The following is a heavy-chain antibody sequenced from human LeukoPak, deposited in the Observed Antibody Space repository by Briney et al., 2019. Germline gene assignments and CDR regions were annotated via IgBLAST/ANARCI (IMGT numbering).Heavy chain of an antibody. CDR1: GDSISSSSYY. D-gene: IGHD3-10*01. V-gene: IGHV4-39*01. CDR3: AKYGSGSYYWFDP. J-gene: IGHJ5*02. CDR2: IYFSGST. Sequence: SETLSLTCTVSGDSISSSSYYWAWIRQPPGKGLEWIGSIYFSGSTYYNPSLKSRVTISVDTSKNQLALKLSSVTAADTAVYYCAKYGSGSYYWFDPWGQGILVTASS.